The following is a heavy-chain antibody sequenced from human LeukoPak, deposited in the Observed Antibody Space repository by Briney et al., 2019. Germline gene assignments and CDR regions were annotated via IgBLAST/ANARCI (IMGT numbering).Heavy chain of an antibody. D-gene: IGHD3-10*01. J-gene: IGHJ3*02. Sequence: PGRSLRLSCTASGFTFGDYAMSWFRQAPGKGLEWVGFIRSKAFGGTTEYAASVKGRFTISRDDSKSIAYLQMNSLKTEETAVYYCTREEAARITWPEGAFDIWGQGTMVTVSS. V-gene: IGHV3-49*03. CDR3: TREEAARITWPEGAFDI. CDR1: GFTFGDYA. CDR2: IRSKAFGGTT.